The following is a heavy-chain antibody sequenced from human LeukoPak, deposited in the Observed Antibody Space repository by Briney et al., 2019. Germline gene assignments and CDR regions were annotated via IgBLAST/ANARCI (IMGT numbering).Heavy chain of an antibody. D-gene: IGHD5-24*01. CDR2: IIPIFGTA. CDR1: GGTFSSYA. Sequence: SVKVSCKASGGTFSSYAIRWVRQAPGQGLEWMGGIIPIFGTANYAQKFQGRVTITTDESTSTAYMELSSLRSEDTAVYYCASSEMATILFDYWGQGTLVTVSS. CDR3: ASSEMATILFDY. J-gene: IGHJ4*02. V-gene: IGHV1-69*05.